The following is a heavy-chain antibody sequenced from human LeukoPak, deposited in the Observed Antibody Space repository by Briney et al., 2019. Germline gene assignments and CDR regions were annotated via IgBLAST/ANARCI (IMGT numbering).Heavy chain of an antibody. J-gene: IGHJ4*02. D-gene: IGHD1-14*01. CDR2: ISSNGGST. Sequence: PGGSLRLSCAASGFTFSSYAMHWVRQAPGKGLEYVSAISSNGGSTYYANSVKGRFTISRDNSKNTLYLQMGSLRAEDTALYYCAKPAKTDYADYWGQGTLVTVSS. CDR1: GFTFSSYA. CDR3: AKPAKTDYADY. V-gene: IGHV3-64*01.